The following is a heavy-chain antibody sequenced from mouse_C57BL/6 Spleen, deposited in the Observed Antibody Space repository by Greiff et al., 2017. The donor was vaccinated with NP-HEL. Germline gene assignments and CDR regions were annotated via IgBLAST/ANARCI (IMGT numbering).Heavy chain of an antibody. CDR3: ARPGYYGYWYFDV. D-gene: IGHD2-3*01. J-gene: IGHJ1*03. V-gene: IGHV5-4*03. CDR2: ISDGGSYT. Sequence: EVMLVESGGGLVKPGGSLKLSCAASGFTFSSYAMSWVRQTPEKRLEWVATISDGGSYTYYPDNVKGRFTISRDNAKNNLYLQMSHLKSEDTAMYYCARPGYYGYWYFDVWGTGTTVTVSS. CDR1: GFTFSSYA.